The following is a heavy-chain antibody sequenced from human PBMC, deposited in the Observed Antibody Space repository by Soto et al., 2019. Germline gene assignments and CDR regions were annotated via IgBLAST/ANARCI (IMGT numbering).Heavy chain of an antibody. CDR2: ISSSGSTI. V-gene: IGHV3-48*03. CDR1: GFTFSSYE. Sequence: GGSLRLSCAASGFTFSSYEMNWVRQAPGKGLEWVSYISSSGSTIYYTDSVKGRFTISRDNAKNSLYLQMNSLRAEETAVYYCARDLGPAHGYDSSGYDDFDIWGQGTMVTVSS. CDR3: ARDLGPAHGYDSSGYDDFDI. J-gene: IGHJ3*02. D-gene: IGHD3-22*01.